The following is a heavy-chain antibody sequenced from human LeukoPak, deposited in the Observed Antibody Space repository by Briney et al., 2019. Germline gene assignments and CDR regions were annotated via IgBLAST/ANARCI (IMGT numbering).Heavy chain of an antibody. D-gene: IGHD6-19*01. J-gene: IGHJ4*02. Sequence: GGSLRLSCAASGFTFSSYEMNWVRQAPGKGLEWVSYISSGSTIYDADSVKGRFTISRDNAKNSLYLQMNSLRAEDTAVYYRARESIAVAGAPFDYWGQGTLVTVSS. CDR1: GFTFSSYE. CDR3: ARESIAVAGAPFDY. CDR2: ISSGSTI. V-gene: IGHV3-48*03.